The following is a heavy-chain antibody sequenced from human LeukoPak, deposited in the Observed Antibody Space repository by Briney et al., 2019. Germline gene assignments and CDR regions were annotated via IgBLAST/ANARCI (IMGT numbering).Heavy chain of an antibody. Sequence: GASVTVSFRASGYTFTVYYMHWVRQAPGRGREWMGWINPNSGGTNYAQKFQGRVTMTRDTSISTAYMELSRLRSDDTAVYYCKYYYYGMDVWGQGTTVTVSS. CDR1: GYTFTVYY. J-gene: IGHJ6*02. CDR3: KYYYYGMDV. CDR2: INPNSGGT. V-gene: IGHV1-2*02.